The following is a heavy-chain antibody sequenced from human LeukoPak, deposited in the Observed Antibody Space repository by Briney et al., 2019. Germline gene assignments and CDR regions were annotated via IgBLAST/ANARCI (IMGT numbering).Heavy chain of an antibody. CDR1: GFTLSGYW. Sequence: GGSLRLSCAASGFTLSGYWKSWGRQAPGKGLEWVATIKQDGSEKTYVDSVEGRFTSSRDNAKSSLFLQMDSLRAEDTAVYYCARFGMDAAIDYWGQGTLVTVSS. J-gene: IGHJ4*02. V-gene: IGHV3-7*01. CDR2: IKQDGSEK. CDR3: ARFGMDAAIDY. D-gene: IGHD2-15*01.